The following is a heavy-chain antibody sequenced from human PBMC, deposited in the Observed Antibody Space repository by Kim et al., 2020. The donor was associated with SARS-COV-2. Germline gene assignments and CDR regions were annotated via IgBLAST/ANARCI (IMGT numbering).Heavy chain of an antibody. Sequence: GGSLRLSCAASGFTFSIYAMGWVRQTPGKGLEWVSIISGNSVSTHYADSVKGRFTISRDNSKNTLYLQMNILTAEDTALYYCAKLDNWNDVRAFDIWGQGTTVTVSS. CDR1: GFTFSIYA. D-gene: IGHD1-20*01. V-gene: IGHV3-23*01. CDR2: ISGNSVST. CDR3: AKLDNWNDVRAFDI. J-gene: IGHJ3*02.